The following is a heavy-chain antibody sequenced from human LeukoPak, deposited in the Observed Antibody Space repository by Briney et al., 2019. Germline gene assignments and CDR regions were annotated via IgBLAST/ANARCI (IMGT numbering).Heavy chain of an antibody. Sequence: KTSETLSLTCTVSGGSISSGSYYWSWIRQPAGKGLEWIGRIYTSGSTNYNPSLKSRVTISVDTSKNQFSLKLSSVTAADTAVYYCVRFRSPYGSGSYQWFDPWGQGTLVTVSS. V-gene: IGHV4-61*02. CDR1: GGSISSGSYY. D-gene: IGHD3-10*01. CDR2: IYTSGST. J-gene: IGHJ5*02. CDR3: VRFRSPYGSGSYQWFDP.